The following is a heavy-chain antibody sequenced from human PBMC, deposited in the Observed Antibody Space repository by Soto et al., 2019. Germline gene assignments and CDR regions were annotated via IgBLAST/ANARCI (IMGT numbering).Heavy chain of an antibody. Sequence: SETLSLTCTVSGGSISSGGYYWSWIRQHPGKGLEWIGYIYYSGITYYNPSLKSRVTISVDTSKNQFSLKLSSATAADTAIYYCARDLQRYCSSTACYYYGMDVWGQGTTVTVSS. CDR3: ARDLQRYCSSTACYYYGMDV. CDR1: GGSISSGGYY. D-gene: IGHD2-2*01. J-gene: IGHJ6*02. V-gene: IGHV4-31*03. CDR2: IYYSGIT.